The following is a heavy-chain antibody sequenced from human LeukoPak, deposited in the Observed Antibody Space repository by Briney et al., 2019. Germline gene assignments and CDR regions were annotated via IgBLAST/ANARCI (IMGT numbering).Heavy chain of an antibody. CDR1: GGSVSSGIYY. CDR3: ARREAPNYFDY. J-gene: IGHJ4*02. Sequence: SETLSLTCTVSGGSVSSGIYYWSWIRQPPGKGREWIGRMYYSGSTYYNPSLKSRFTISADTSKNQFSLNLSSVTAADTAVYFCARREAPNYFDYWGQGTLVTVSS. D-gene: IGHD1-26*01. V-gene: IGHV4-39*01. CDR2: MYYSGST.